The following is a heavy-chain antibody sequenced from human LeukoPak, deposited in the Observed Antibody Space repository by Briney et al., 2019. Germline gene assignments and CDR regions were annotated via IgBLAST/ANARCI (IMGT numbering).Heavy chain of an antibody. CDR1: GGSISSYY. CDR3: ARDWGVAGTGSYYYYGMDF. J-gene: IGHJ6*02. D-gene: IGHD6-19*01. V-gene: IGHV4-59*01. Sequence: SETLSLTCTVSGGSISSYYWSWIRQPPGKGLEWIGYIYYSGSTNYNPSLKSRVTISVDTSKNQFSLKLSSVTAADTAVYYCARDWGVAGTGSYYYYGMDFWGQGTTVTVSS. CDR2: IYYSGST.